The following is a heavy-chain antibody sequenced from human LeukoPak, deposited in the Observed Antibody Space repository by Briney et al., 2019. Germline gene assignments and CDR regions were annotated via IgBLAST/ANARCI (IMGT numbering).Heavy chain of an antibody. CDR2: ISGSGGST. Sequence: GGSLRLSCAASGCTFSSYAMSWVRQAPGKGLEWVSAISGSGGSTYYADSVKGRFTISRDNSKNTLYLQMNSLRAEDTAVYYCAKSIVTMIVVPPVGYWGQGTLVTVSS. V-gene: IGHV3-23*01. D-gene: IGHD3-22*01. J-gene: IGHJ4*02. CDR1: GCTFSSYA. CDR3: AKSIVTMIVVPPVGY.